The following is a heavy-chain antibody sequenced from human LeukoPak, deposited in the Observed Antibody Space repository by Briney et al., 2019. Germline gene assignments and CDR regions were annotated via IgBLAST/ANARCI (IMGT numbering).Heavy chain of an antibody. Sequence: GGSLRLSCAASGFIFSSFWMSWVRQAPGKGLEWVANINQDGSEKYYVDSVKGRFTISRDNAENSLYLQMNSLRVGDTAVYYCATFAGYTSGWYDYWGQGTLVAVSS. CDR1: GFIFSSFW. D-gene: IGHD6-19*01. V-gene: IGHV3-7*01. CDR3: ATFAGYTSGWYDY. J-gene: IGHJ4*02. CDR2: INQDGSEK.